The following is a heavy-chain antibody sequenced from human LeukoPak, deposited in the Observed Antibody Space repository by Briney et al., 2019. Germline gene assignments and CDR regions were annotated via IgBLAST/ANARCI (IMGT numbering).Heavy chain of an antibody. D-gene: IGHD3-9*01. CDR3: ARVLLGMSAFDL. Sequence: GGSLRLSCAASGFTFSSYAMSWVRQAPGKGLEWVSSINSGNNYIYYADSVKGRFTISRDNAKNSLFLQMNSLRADDTAVYSCARVLLGMSAFDLWGQGTMVSVSS. CDR1: GFTFSSYA. V-gene: IGHV3-21*06. CDR2: INSGNNYI. J-gene: IGHJ3*01.